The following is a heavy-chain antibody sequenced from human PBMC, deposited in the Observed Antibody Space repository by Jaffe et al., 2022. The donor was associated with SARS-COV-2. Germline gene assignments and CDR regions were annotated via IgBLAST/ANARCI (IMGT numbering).Heavy chain of an antibody. Sequence: EVQLVESGGGLVKPGGSLRLSCAASGFTFSSYSMNWVRQAPGKGLEWVSSISSSSSYIYYADSVKGRFTISRDNAKNSLYLQMNSLRAEDTAVYYCARDPGWGATPLHYYYGMDVWGQGTTVTVSS. V-gene: IGHV3-21*01. CDR1: GFTFSSYS. J-gene: IGHJ6*02. D-gene: IGHD1-26*01. CDR2: ISSSSSYI. CDR3: ARDPGWGATPLHYYYGMDV.